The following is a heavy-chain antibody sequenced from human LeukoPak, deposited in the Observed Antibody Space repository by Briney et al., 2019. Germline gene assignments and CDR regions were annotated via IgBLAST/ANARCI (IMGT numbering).Heavy chain of an antibody. V-gene: IGHV4-59*01. CDR1: GGSISRYY. CDR3: ARTDYSGNSTPFDY. CDR2: VYYSGST. Sequence: SETLSLTCTVSGGSISRYYWNWIRQPPGKGLEWIGYVYYSGSTKYNPSLKSRVTISVDTSKNQFSLKLSSVTAADTAIYYCARTDYSGNSTPFDYWGQGTLVTVSS. D-gene: IGHD4-23*01. J-gene: IGHJ4*02.